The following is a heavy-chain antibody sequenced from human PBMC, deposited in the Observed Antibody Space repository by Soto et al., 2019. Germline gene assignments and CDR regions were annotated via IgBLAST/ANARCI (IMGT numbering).Heavy chain of an antibody. D-gene: IGHD2-2*01. J-gene: IGHJ5*02. V-gene: IGHV1-8*01. Sequence: GASVKVSCKASGYTFTSYDINSVRQATGQGLEWMGWMNPNSGNTGYAQKFQGRVTMTRNTSISTAYMELSSLRSDDTAVYYRASVEFVVVPAAISWFDPWGQGSLVTVCS. CDR1: GYTFTSYD. CDR2: MNPNSGNT. CDR3: ASVEFVVVPAAISWFDP.